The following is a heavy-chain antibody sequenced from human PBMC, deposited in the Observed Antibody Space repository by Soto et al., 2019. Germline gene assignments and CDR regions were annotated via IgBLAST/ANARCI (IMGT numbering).Heavy chain of an antibody. CDR2: IDNAGTDS. Sequence: EVQLVESGGGLVQPGGSLRLSCAASGFTFSGRSMHWVRQAPGKGLVWVSGIDNAGTDSTYADSVKGRFTSSRDNAKNTLDLQRNSLRVEDTAVYYCARGWFGPDVWGKGTTVTVSS. D-gene: IGHD3-10*01. V-gene: IGHV3-74*01. CDR3: ARGWFGPDV. CDR1: GFTFSGRS. J-gene: IGHJ6*04.